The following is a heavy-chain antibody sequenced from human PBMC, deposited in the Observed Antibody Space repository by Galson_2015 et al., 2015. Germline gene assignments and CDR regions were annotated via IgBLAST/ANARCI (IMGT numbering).Heavy chain of an antibody. D-gene: IGHD6-19*01. CDR2: ISYDGSNK. CDR3: AKDQKLGSGWAECYYYYGMDV. J-gene: IGHJ6*02. CDR1: GFTFSSYG. Sequence: SLRLSCAASGFTFSSYGMHWVRQAPGKGLEWVAVISYDGSNKYYADSVKGRFTISRDNSKNTLYLQMNSLRAEDTAVYYCAKDQKLGSGWAECYYYYGMDVWGQGTTVTVSS. V-gene: IGHV3-30*18.